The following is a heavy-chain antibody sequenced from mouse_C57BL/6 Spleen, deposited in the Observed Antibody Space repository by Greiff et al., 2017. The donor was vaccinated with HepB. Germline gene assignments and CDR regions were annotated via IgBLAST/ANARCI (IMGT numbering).Heavy chain of an antibody. CDR1: GFTFSSYG. CDR3: ARQNYDVGSFDY. CDR2: ISSGGSYT. J-gene: IGHJ2*01. V-gene: IGHV5-6*01. D-gene: IGHD2-4*01. Sequence: EVMLVESGGDLVKPGGSLKLSCAASGFTFSSYGMSWVRQTPDKRLEWVATISSGGSYTYYPDSVKGRFTISRDNAKNTLYLQMSSLKSEDTAMYYCARQNYDVGSFDYWGQGTALTVAS.